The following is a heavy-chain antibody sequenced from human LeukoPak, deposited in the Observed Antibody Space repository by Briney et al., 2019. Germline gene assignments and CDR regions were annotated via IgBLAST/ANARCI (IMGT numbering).Heavy chain of an antibody. Sequence: SETLSLTCTVSGGSISSSSYYWGWIRQPPGKGLEWIGSIYYSGSTYYNPSLKSRVTISVDTSKNQFSLKLSSVTAADTAVYYCARDHHGRDYWGQGTLVTVSS. J-gene: IGHJ4*02. CDR2: IYYSGST. CDR3: ARDHHGRDY. V-gene: IGHV4-39*07. D-gene: IGHD5-24*01. CDR1: GGSISSSSYY.